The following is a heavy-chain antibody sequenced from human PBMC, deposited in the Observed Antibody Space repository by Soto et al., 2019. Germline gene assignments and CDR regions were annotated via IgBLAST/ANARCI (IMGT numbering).Heavy chain of an antibody. CDR3: AKDGGEDILTGCQDY. Sequence: QVQLVESGGGVVQPGRSLRLSCAASGFTFSSYGMHWVRQAPGKGLEWVAVISYDGSNKYYADSVKGRFTISRDNYKNTLYLHMNSLRAEDTAVYYCAKDGGEDILTGCQDYWGQGTLVTVSS. D-gene: IGHD3-9*01. CDR1: GFTFSSYG. J-gene: IGHJ4*02. CDR2: ISYDGSNK. V-gene: IGHV3-30*18.